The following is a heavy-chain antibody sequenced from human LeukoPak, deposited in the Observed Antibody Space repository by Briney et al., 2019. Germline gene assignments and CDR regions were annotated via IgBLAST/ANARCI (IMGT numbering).Heavy chain of an antibody. CDR2: INHSGST. Sequence: SETLSLTCAVYGGSFSGYYWSWIRQPPGKGLEWIGEINHSGSTNYNPSLKSRVTISVDTSKNQFSLKLSPVTAADTAVYYCAKLGYGSGSHWGQGTLVTVSS. V-gene: IGHV4-34*01. CDR1: GGSFSGYY. D-gene: IGHD3-10*01. J-gene: IGHJ4*02. CDR3: AKLGYGSGSH.